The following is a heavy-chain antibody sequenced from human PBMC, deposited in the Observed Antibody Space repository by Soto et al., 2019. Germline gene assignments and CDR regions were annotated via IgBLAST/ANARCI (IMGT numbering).Heavy chain of an antibody. V-gene: IGHV1-8*01. CDR1: GYTFNNYH. Sequence: QVQLVQSGAEVKKPGASVKVSCKASGYTFNNYHIHWVRQATGQGLEWMGWMNPNSGDTGYAQKFQGRVTMTRDTSITAAYMDLSGLRSGDTGVYYLGRGGGGRWYSGDYWGQGTLVTVSS. CDR2: MNPNSGDT. D-gene: IGHD6-13*01. J-gene: IGHJ4*02. CDR3: GRGGGGRWYSGDY.